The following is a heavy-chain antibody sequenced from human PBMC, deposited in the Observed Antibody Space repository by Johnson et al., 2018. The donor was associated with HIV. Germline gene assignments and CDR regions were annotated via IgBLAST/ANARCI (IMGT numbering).Heavy chain of an antibody. CDR2: IRYDGSNK. V-gene: IGHV3-30*02. CDR1: GFTFSTYA. J-gene: IGHJ3*02. CDR3: AREGGANLDAFDI. Sequence: QVQLVESGGGVVQTGGSLRLSCAASGFTFSTYAMHWVRQAPGKGLEWVAFIRYDGSNKYYADSVKGRFTISRDNSKNTLYLQMNSLRAEDTALYYCAREGGANLDAFDIWGQGTMVTVSS. D-gene: IGHD3-16*01.